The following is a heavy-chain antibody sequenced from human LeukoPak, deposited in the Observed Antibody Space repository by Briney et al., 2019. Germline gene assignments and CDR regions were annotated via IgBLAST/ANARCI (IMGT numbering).Heavy chain of an antibody. CDR2: FDGNGPNT. D-gene: IGHD2-8*02. CDR3: AKPRTTGLGWAQFDY. CDR1: GFTFTSFA. Sequence: GGSLRLSCAASGFTFTSFAMTWVRQAPGKGLEWVSGFDGNGPNTYYADSVKGRWTISRDNSRNTLYLEMNSLRPEDTAIYYCAKPRTTGLGWAQFDYWGQGSLVTVSS. J-gene: IGHJ4*02. V-gene: IGHV3-23*01.